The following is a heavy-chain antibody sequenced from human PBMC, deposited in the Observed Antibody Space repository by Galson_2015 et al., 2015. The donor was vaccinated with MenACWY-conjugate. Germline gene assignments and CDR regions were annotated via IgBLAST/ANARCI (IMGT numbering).Heavy chain of an antibody. CDR1: GFPFSSYAM. CDR3: ARRGPGSDFWSGYYSFDY. V-gene: IGHV4-4*02. J-gene: IGHJ4*02. D-gene: IGHD3-3*01. CDR2: IYHSGST. Sequence: SLRLSCAASGFPFSSYAMGWVRQPPGKGLEWTGEIYHSGSTNYNPSLKSRVSISVDKSKNQFSLKLSSVTAADTAVYYCARRGPGSDFWSGYYSFDYWGQGTLVTVSS.